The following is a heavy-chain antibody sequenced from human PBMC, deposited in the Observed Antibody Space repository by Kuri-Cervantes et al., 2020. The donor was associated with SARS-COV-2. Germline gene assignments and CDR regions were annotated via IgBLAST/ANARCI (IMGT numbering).Heavy chain of an antibody. J-gene: IGHJ4*02. D-gene: IGHD2-21*01. CDR2: VKTNSGNT. CDR1: GGTFSSYA. Sequence: ASVKVSCKASGGTFSSYAISWVRQAPGQGLEWMGMVKTNSGNTLYAQIFQGRVTMTRDTSTSTVYMELSSLTSEDTAIYYCYCAPKEGLDSWGQGTLVTVSS. CDR3: YCAPKEGLDS. V-gene: IGHV1-8*02.